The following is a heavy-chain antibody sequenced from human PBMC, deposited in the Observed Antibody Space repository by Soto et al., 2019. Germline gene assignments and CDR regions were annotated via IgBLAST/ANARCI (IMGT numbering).Heavy chain of an antibody. CDR3: ARGLGQLELRVPDAFDI. Sequence: QLQLQESGSGLVKPSQTLSLTCAVSGGSISSGGYSWSWIRQPPGKGLEWIGYIYHSGSTYYNPSLQSRVTISVDRSKNQFSLKLSSVTAADTAVYYCARGLGQLELRVPDAFDIWGQGTMVTVSS. J-gene: IGHJ3*02. D-gene: IGHD1-1*01. CDR1: GGSISSGGYS. V-gene: IGHV4-30-2*01. CDR2: IYHSGST.